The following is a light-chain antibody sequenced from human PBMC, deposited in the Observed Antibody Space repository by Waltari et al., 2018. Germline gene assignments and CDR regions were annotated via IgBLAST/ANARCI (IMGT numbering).Light chain of an antibody. V-gene: IGKV3-11*01. CDR2: DAS. CDR3: QQRSNWPPKVT. Sequence: EIVLTQSPATLSLSPGERATLSCRASQSVSSYLAWYQQKPGQAPRLLIYDASNRATGSPARFSGSGSGTDLTLTISSLEPEDFAVYYCQQRSNWPPKVTFGGGTKVEIK. CDR1: QSVSSY. J-gene: IGKJ4*01.